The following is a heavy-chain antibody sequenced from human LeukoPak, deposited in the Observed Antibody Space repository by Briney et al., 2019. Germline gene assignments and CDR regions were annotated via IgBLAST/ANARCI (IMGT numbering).Heavy chain of an antibody. CDR3: ARHHSSSTQFDY. V-gene: IGHV4-34*01. Sequence: PSETLSLTCAVYGGSFSGYYWSWIRQPPGKGLEWIGEINHSGSTNYNPSLKSRVTISVDTSKNQFSLKLSSVTAADTAVYYCARHHSSSTQFDYWGQGTLVTVSS. CDR1: GGSFSGYY. J-gene: IGHJ4*02. D-gene: IGHD6-6*01. CDR2: INHSGST.